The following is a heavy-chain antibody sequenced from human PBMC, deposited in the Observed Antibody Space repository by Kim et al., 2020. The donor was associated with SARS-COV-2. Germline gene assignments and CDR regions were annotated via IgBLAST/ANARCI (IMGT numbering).Heavy chain of an antibody. V-gene: IGHV4-34*01. CDR2: INHSGST. CDR3: ARGRYSSSWYGVSNWFDP. Sequence: SETLSLTCAVYGGSFSGYYWSWIRQPPGKGLEWIGEINHSGSTNYNPSLKSRVTISVDTSKNQISLKLSSVTAADTAVYYCARGRYSSSWYGVSNWFDPWGQGTLVTVSS. CDR1: GGSFSGYY. D-gene: IGHD6-13*01. J-gene: IGHJ5*02.